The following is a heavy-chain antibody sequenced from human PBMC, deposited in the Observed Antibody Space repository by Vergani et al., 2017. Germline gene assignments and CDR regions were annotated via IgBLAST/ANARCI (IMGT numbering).Heavy chain of an antibody. CDR1: GGSINSGGFY. J-gene: IGHJ6*03. Sequence: QVQLQESGPGLVKPSQTLSLTCTVSGGSINSGGFYWSWIRQHPGKGLEWIGYIYSSGSTYYSPSLKSRVTISVDTSKNQFSLKLPSVTAADTAVYYCAGRGAGFWSGSIADYYMDVWGKGTTVTVSS. D-gene: IGHD3-3*01. CDR3: AGRGAGFWSGSIADYYMDV. CDR2: IYSSGST. V-gene: IGHV4-31*03.